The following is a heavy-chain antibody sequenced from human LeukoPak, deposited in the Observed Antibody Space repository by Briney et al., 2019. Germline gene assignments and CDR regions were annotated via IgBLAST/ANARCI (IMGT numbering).Heavy chain of an antibody. CDR3: ASRSGSFSDALDI. V-gene: IGHV4-59*08. D-gene: IGHD3-10*01. Sequence: SETLSLTCTVSGGSIRSYYWCWIRQPPGKGLEWIGYIHYSESTKYNPSLKSRVTMSVDTSKNQFSLKLSSVTAADTAVYYCASRSGSFSDALDIWGQGTLVTVSS. CDR2: IHYSEST. J-gene: IGHJ3*02. CDR1: GGSIRSYY.